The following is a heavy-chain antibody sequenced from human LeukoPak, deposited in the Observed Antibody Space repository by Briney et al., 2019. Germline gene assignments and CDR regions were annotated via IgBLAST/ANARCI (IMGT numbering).Heavy chain of an antibody. CDR1: GYTFTGYY. CDR2: INPNSGGT. CDR3: ARGVRVVVTAIRGLDY. Sequence: GASVKVSCKASGYTFTGYYMHWVRQAPGQGLEWMGWINPNSGGTNYAQKFQGRVTMTRDTSISTAYMELSRLRSEDTAVYYCARGVRVVVTAIRGLDYWGQGTLVTVSS. D-gene: IGHD2-21*02. V-gene: IGHV1-2*02. J-gene: IGHJ4*02.